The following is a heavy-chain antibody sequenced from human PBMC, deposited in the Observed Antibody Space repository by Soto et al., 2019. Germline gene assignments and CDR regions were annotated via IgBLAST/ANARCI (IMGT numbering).Heavy chain of an antibody. CDR1: GYTFTGYY. V-gene: IGHV1-2*04. CDR3: ARVSHYYYGSGSYYFDY. J-gene: IGHJ4*02. D-gene: IGHD3-10*01. CDR2: INPNSGGT. Sequence: ASVKVSCQASGYTFTGYYMHWVRQAPGQGLEWMGWINPNSGGTNYAQKFQGWVTMTRDTSISTAYMELSRLRSDDTAVYYCARVSHYYYGSGSYYFDYWGQGTLVTVSS.